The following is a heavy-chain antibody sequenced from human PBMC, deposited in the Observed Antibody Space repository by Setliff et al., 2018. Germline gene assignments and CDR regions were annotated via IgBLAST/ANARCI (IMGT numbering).Heavy chain of an antibody. CDR2: IIPIFGSA. CDR1: GGTFSCYG. CDR3: ARGSVEYSRGWYYFDY. Sequence: SVKVSCKASGGTFSCYGISWVRQAPGQGLEWMGGIIPIFGSANYARKFQGRVTVTAEESTSTAYMELSSLRSEDTAVYYWARGSVEYSRGWYYFDYWAQGTLVTVSS. J-gene: IGHJ4*02. D-gene: IGHD6-19*01. V-gene: IGHV1-69*13.